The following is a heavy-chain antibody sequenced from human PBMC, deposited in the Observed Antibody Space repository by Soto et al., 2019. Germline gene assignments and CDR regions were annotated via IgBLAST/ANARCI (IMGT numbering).Heavy chain of an antibody. Sequence: SETLSLTCTVSGGSISSSSYYWGWIRQPPGKGLEWIGSIYYSGSTYYNPSLKSRVTISVDTSKNQFSLKLSSVTAADTAVYSCARSPNPAATNDYWGQGTLVTVSS. CDR3: ARSPNPAATNDY. D-gene: IGHD2-15*01. CDR1: GGSISSSSYY. CDR2: IYYSGST. J-gene: IGHJ4*02. V-gene: IGHV4-39*01.